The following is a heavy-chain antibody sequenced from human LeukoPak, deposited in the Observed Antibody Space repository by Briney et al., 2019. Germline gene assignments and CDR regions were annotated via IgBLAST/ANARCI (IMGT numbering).Heavy chain of an antibody. V-gene: IGHV1-46*04. CDR3: ARDRPIRYFDGNYYYYGMDV. CDR1: GYTFTSYY. D-gene: IGHD3-9*01. Sequence: RASVKVSCKASGYTFTSYYMHWVRQAPGQGLEWMGIINPSGGSTSYAQKLQGRVTMSRDTSTSTVYMELSSLRSENTAVYNCARDRPIRYFDGNYYYYGMDVWGHGTTVTASS. J-gene: IGHJ6*02. CDR2: INPSGGST.